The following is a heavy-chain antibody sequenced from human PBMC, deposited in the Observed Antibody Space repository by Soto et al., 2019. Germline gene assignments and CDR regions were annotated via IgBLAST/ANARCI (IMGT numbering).Heavy chain of an antibody. D-gene: IGHD4-4*01. V-gene: IGHV3-30-3*01. CDR3: ARSIHHTVTSPLDR. CDR2: ISYDGSNK. Sequence: QVQLVESGGGVVQPGRSLRLSCAASGFTFSSYAMHWVRQAPGKGLKWVALISYDGSNKFYADSVKGRFTISRDNSKNTLYLQMNSLRAEDTAVYYCARSIHHTVTSPLDRWGQGTLVTVSS. J-gene: IGHJ5*02. CDR1: GFTFSSYA.